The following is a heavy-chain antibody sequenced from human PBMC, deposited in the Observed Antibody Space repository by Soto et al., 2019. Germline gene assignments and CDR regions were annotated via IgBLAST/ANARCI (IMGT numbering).Heavy chain of an antibody. CDR3: AKPHEVGTYYYDSSGIFDY. Sequence: GGSLRLSCAASGFTFSSYAMSWVRQAPGKGLEWVSAISGGGGSTYYADSVKGRFTISRDNSKNTLYLQMNSLRAEDTAVYYCAKPHEVGTYYYDSSGIFDYWGQGTLVTVSS. CDR1: GFTFSSYA. CDR2: ISGGGGST. J-gene: IGHJ4*02. D-gene: IGHD3-22*01. V-gene: IGHV3-23*01.